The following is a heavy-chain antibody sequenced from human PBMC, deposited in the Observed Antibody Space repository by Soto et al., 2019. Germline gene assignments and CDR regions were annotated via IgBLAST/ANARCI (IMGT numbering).Heavy chain of an antibody. J-gene: IGHJ5*02. CDR1: GASISSYF. D-gene: IGHD4-17*01. CDR2: MSTSGTT. CDR3: ARDHYGDPPLNNWFDP. V-gene: IGHV4-4*07. Sequence: SETLSLTCTVSGASISSYFWTWIRQPAGKGLDWIGRMSTSGTTNYNPALKSRVSISLDMSKNQFSLNLTSVTAADTAMYYCARDHYGDPPLNNWFDPWGQGTLVTVSS.